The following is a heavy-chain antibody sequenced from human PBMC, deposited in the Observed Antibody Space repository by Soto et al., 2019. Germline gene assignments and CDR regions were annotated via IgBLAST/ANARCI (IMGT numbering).Heavy chain of an antibody. CDR1: GGSISSGGYY. V-gene: IGHV4-31*03. CDR3: ARDGGDQLRHYNWFDP. CDR2: IYYSGST. D-gene: IGHD2-2*01. Sequence: SETLSLTCTVSGGSISSGGYYWSWIRQHPGKGLEWIGYIYYSGSTYYNPSLKSRVTISVDTSKNQFSLKLSSVTAADTAVYYCARDGGDQLRHYNWFDPWGQGTLVTVSS. J-gene: IGHJ5*02.